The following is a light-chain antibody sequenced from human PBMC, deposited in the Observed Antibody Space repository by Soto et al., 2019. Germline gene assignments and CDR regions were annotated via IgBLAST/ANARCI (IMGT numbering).Light chain of an antibody. CDR3: FSFTNTSTHV. CDR1: SSDIGAYDY. CDR2: EVN. V-gene: IGLV2-14*01. J-gene: IGLJ1*01. Sequence: QSALTQPASLSGSPGQSITISCTGTSSDIGAYDYVSWFQQHPGKAPKLMISEVNNRPSGVSNRFSASKSSNTAYLTISGLQVEDEAEYFCFSFTNTSTHVFGTGTQLTVL.